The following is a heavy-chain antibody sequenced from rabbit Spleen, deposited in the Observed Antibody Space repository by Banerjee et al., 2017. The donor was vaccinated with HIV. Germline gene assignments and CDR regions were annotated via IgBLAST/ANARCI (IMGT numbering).Heavy chain of an antibody. D-gene: IGHD1-1*01. CDR3: ARSDYSGYNGGYKL. Sequence: QEQLVESGGGLVQPGGSMKLSCKASGFDFSSYGVSWVRQAPGKGLQWIGYIDPVFDIKYYASWVNGRFTVSSHNAQNMLYLQLNSLTAADTATYFCARSDYSGYNGGYKLWGQGTLVTVS. J-gene: IGHJ4*01. CDR2: IDPVFDIK. CDR1: GFDFSSYG. V-gene: IGHV1S47*01.